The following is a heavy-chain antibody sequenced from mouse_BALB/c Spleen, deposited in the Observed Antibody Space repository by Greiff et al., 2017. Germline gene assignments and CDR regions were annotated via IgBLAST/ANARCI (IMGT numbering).Heavy chain of an antibody. J-gene: IGHJ4*01. Sequence: LVKTGASVKISCKASGYSFTGYYMHWVKQSHGKSLEWIGYISCYNGATSYNQKFKGKATFTVDTSSSTAYMQFNSLTSEDSAVYYCARGDGSSYAMDYWGQGTSVTVSS. D-gene: IGHD1-1*01. CDR2: ISCYNGAT. CDR1: GYSFTGYY. V-gene: IGHV1S34*01. CDR3: ARGDGSSYAMDY.